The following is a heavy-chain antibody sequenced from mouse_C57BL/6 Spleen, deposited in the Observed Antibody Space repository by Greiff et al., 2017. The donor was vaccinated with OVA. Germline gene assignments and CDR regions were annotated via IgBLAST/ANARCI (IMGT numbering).Heavy chain of an antibody. CDR3: ARSYYGSSYPFAY. V-gene: IGHV1-59*01. CDR1: GYTFTSYW. CDR2: IDPSDSYT. D-gene: IGHD1-1*01. Sequence: QVQLQQPGAELVRPGTSVKLSCKASGYTFTSYWMHWVKQRPGQGLEWIGVIDPSDSYTNYNQKFKGKATLTVDTSSSTAYMQLSSLTSEDSAVYHCARSYYGSSYPFAYWGQGTLVTVSA. J-gene: IGHJ3*01.